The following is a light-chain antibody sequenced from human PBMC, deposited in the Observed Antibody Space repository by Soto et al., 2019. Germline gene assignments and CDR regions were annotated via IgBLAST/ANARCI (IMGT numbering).Light chain of an antibody. V-gene: IGKV1-39*01. CDR1: QSISSY. J-gene: IGKJ2*01. CDR3: QQSYSTPRT. Sequence: DIQMTQSPSSLSTSVGDRVTITCRASQSISSYLNWYQQKPGKAPKLLIYAASVLQSGVPSRFSGSGSGTDFTLTISSLQPEDFVTYYCQQSYSTPRTFGQGTKVDIK. CDR2: AAS.